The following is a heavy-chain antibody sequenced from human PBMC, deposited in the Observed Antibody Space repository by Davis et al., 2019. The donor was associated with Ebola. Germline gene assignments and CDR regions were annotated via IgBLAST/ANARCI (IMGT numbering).Heavy chain of an antibody. Sequence: ASVKVSCKASGYTFTGYYMHWVRQAPGQGLEWMGWINPNSGGTNYAQKFQGWVTMTRDTSISTAYMELSRLRSDDTAVYYCARGLIMSGSSSNYWGQGTLVTVSS. V-gene: IGHV1-2*04. CDR2: INPNSGGT. CDR3: ARGLIMSGSSSNY. CDR1: GYTFTGYY. D-gene: IGHD1-26*01. J-gene: IGHJ4*02.